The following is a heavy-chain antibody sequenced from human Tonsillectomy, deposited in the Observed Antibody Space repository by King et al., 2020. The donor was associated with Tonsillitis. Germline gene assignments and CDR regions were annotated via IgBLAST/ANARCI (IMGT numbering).Heavy chain of an antibody. CDR2: VYEGGGST. CDR3: ARDLRGARDY. J-gene: IGHJ4*02. V-gene: IGHV3-74*01. Sequence: VQLVESGGGLVQPGGSLRLSCAASGFTFSHYWMHWVRQAPGKGLVWVSRVYEGGGSTDYADSVNGRFTISRDNAKNTLYLQMNSLRAEDTAVYYCARDLRGARDYWGQGTLLTVSS. D-gene: IGHD1-26*01. CDR1: GFTFSHYW.